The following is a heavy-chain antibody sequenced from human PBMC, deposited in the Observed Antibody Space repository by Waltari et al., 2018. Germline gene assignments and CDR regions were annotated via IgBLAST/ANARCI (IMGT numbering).Heavy chain of an antibody. Sequence: EVQLVESGGGLVKPGGSLRLPCAASGFIFSRYSMNWVRQAPGKGLEWVSFISSSTSNIYYVDSVKGRFTISRDNANNSLYLQMNSLRVEDTAVYYCAKGVSKWRMDSWGRGILVTVAS. J-gene: IGHJ4*02. CDR2: ISSSTSNI. CDR1: GFIFSRYS. V-gene: IGHV3-21*02. D-gene: IGHD2-8*01. CDR3: AKGVSKWRMDS.